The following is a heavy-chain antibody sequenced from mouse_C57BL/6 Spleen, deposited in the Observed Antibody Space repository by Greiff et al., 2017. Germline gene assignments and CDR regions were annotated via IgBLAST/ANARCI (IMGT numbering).Heavy chain of an antibody. J-gene: IGHJ4*01. D-gene: IGHD1-1*01. Sequence: VQLQQSGAELARPGASVKMSCKASGYTFTSYTMHWVKQRPGQGLEWIGYINPSSGYTKYNQKFKDKATLTADKSSSTAYMQLSSLTSEDSAVYYCARRGTTVVHAMDYWGQGTSVTVSS. V-gene: IGHV1-4*01. CDR1: GYTFTSYT. CDR3: ARRGTTVVHAMDY. CDR2: INPSSGYT.